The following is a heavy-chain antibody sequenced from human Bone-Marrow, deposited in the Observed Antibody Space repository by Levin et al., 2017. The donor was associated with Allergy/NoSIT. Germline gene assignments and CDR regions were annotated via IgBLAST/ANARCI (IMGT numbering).Heavy chain of an antibody. D-gene: IGHD1-26*01. CDR1: GGTFSRYG. J-gene: IGHJ3*02. Sequence: GASVKVSCKASGGTFSRYGISWVRQAPGQGLEWMGGIIPIFGTANYAQKFQGRVTITADESTSTAYMELSSLRSEDTAVYYCATEGAPGGSHADDAFDIWGQGTMVTVSS. V-gene: IGHV1-69*13. CDR3: ATEGAPGGSHADDAFDI. CDR2: IIPIFGTA.